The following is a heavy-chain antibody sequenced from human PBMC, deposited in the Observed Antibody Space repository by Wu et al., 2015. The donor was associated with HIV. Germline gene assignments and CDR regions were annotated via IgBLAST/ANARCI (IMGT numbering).Heavy chain of an antibody. V-gene: IGHV1-8*02. D-gene: IGHD3-22*01. CDR1: GYTFTSYE. Sequence: QVQLVQSGAEVKKPGASVKVSCKASGYTFTSYEINWVRQATGQGLEWMGWINPSTSHTTYAQNFQGRVTMTRNISINTAYMELNSLRSEDTAVYYCARASGSGYYSHMNSWGQGTLVVVSS. CDR3: ARASGSGYYSHMNS. J-gene: IGHJ4*02. CDR2: INPSTSHT.